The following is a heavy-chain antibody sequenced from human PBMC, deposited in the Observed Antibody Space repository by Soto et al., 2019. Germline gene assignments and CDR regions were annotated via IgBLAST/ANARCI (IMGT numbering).Heavy chain of an antibody. CDR2: IYSKGDGGTT. Sequence: EVQLVESGGGLVKPGGSLRLSCAASGFIFTTATMTWVRQAPGKGLEWVGRIYSKGDGGTTHYAAPVKGRFLISRDDSKNTLYLQMNGWKPEDTALYYCSSYRGSGWGKGPLVTVSS. V-gene: IGHV3-15*07. D-gene: IGHD6-19*01. J-gene: IGHJ4*02. CDR1: GFIFTTAT. CDR3: SSYRGSG.